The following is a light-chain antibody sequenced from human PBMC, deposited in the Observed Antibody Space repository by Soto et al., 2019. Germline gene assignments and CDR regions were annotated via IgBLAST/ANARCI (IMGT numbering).Light chain of an antibody. Sequence: QSALTQPASVSGSPGQSITISCTGDVGRYNYVSWYQQHPGRPPKLLIYGVVRWPSGVPDRFSGSKSGNTASLTISGLQAEDEADYFCCSYAGGYTYLFGTGTKLTVL. CDR1: VGRYNY. CDR2: GVV. V-gene: IGLV2-11*01. J-gene: IGLJ1*01. CDR3: CSYAGGYTYL.